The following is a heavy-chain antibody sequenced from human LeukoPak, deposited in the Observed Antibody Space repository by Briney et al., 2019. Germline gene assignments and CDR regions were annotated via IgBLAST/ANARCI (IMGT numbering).Heavy chain of an antibody. CDR1: GVTFSSYT. Sequence: VKVSWKASGVTFSSYTIRWVPQGPGQRPECMGSIIPILGIANYAQKFQGRVTITSDKSTSTAYMELSSLRPDGTAEDYCESTAGSIVVVPAYWGQGTLVTVSS. V-gene: IGHV1-69*02. CDR2: IIPILGIA. D-gene: IGHD2-2*01. CDR3: ESTAGSIVVVPAY. J-gene: IGHJ4*02.